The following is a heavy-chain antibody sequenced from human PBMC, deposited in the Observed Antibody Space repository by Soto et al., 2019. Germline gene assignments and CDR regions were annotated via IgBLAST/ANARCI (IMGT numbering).Heavy chain of an antibody. J-gene: IGHJ3*02. D-gene: IGHD3-22*01. CDR3: AKWEKYDSSGYYYVYAFDI. Sequence: PGGSLRLSCAASGFTFSSYAMSWVRQAPGKGLEWVSAISGSGGSIYYADSVKGRFTISRDNSKNTLYLQMNSLRAEDTAVYYCAKWEKYDSSGYYYVYAFDIWGQGTMVTVSS. CDR1: GFTFSSYA. V-gene: IGHV3-23*01. CDR2: ISGSGGSI.